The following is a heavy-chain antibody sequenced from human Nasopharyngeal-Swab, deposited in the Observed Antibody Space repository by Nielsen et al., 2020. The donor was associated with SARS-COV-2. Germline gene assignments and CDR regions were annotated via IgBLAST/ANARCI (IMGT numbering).Heavy chain of an antibody. CDR2: VSGRDST. CDR3: AKDRNSAYYYYYMDV. Sequence: WIRQPPGKGLEWVSRVSGRDSTYYADSVKGRFTISRDISKNTLYLQMNSLRAEDTAVYYCAKDRNSAYYYYYMDVCGKGTTVTVSS. D-gene: IGHD1-26*01. J-gene: IGHJ6*03. V-gene: IGHV3-23*01.